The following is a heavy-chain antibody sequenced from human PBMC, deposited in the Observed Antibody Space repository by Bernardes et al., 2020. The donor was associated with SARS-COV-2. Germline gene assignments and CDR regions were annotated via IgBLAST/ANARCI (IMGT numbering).Heavy chain of an antibody. CDR2: IKGDGSQR. D-gene: IGHD3-10*01. CDR3: ARAYSLDYYASGSYLDY. CDR1: GFMFSSYW. Sequence: GGSLRLSCAASGFMFSSYWMSWVRQAPGKGLEWVANIKGDGSQRSSLDSLGGRFTIFRDNARNSLYLQMDSLRGEDTAVYYCARAYSLDYYASGSYLDYWGQGTLATVSS. J-gene: IGHJ4*02. V-gene: IGHV3-7*03.